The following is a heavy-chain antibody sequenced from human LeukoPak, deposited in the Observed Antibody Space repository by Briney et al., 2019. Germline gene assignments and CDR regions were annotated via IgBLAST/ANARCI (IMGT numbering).Heavy chain of an antibody. D-gene: IGHD3-16*02. J-gene: IGHJ3*02. V-gene: IGHV1-69*13. CDR1: GGTFSSYA. CDR2: IIPIFGTA. Sequence: SVKVSCKASGGTFSSYAISWVRQAPGQGLEWMGGIIPIFGTANYAQKFQGRVTITADESTSTAYMELSSLRSEDTAVYYCARDYHDYVWGSYRSGAFDIWGQGTMVTVSS. CDR3: ARDYHDYVWGSYRSGAFDI.